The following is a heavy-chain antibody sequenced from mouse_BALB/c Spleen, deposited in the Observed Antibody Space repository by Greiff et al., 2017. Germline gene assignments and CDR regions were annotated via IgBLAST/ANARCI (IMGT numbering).Heavy chain of an antibody. V-gene: IGHV14-3*02. CDR1: GFNIKDTY. CDR3: ARGAYIDTVVAPDD. D-gene: IGHD1-1*01. J-gene: IGHJ2*01. Sequence: EVQLQESGAELVKPGASVKLSCTASGFNIKDTYMHWVKQRPEQGLEWIGRIDPANGNTKDDPKFQGKATITADTSSNTAYLQLSSLTSEDTAVYYGARGAYIDTVVAPDDWGQGPTLAVSS. CDR2: IDPANGNT.